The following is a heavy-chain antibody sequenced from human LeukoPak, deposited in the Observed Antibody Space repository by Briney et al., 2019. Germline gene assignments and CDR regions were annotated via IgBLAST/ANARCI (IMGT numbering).Heavy chain of an antibody. CDR3: ARVLGSGWYAVDAFDI. D-gene: IGHD6-19*01. J-gene: IGHJ3*02. CDR2: INAGNGNT. CDR1: GYTFTSYA. V-gene: IGHV1-3*01. Sequence: ASVKVSCKASGYTFTSYAMHWVRQAPGQRLEWMRWINAGNGNTKYSQKFQGRVTITRDTSASTAYMELSSLRSEDTAVYYCARVLGSGWYAVDAFDIWGQGTMVTVSS.